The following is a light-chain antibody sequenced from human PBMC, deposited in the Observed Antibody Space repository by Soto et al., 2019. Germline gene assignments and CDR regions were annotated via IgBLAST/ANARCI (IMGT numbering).Light chain of an antibody. CDR3: QQYNKWPQT. J-gene: IGKJ1*01. CDR1: QSVGSN. Sequence: EVVMKQSPATLSVSPGERATLSCRASQSVGSNLAWYQQKPGQAPRLLIYSASTRATGIPAKFSGSGSGTEFTLTISSLQSEDFAVYYCQQYNKWPQTFGQGTKVEIK. V-gene: IGKV3-15*01. CDR2: SAS.